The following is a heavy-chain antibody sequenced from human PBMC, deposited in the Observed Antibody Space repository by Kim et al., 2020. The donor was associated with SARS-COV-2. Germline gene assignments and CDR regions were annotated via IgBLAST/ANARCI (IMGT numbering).Heavy chain of an antibody. CDR2: INHSGST. J-gene: IGHJ4*02. CDR3: ARGLALRTLEMDTNRCAIDY. Sequence: SETLSLTCAVYGGSFSGYYWSWIRQPPGKGLEWIGEINHSGSTNYNPSLTSRVTISVDTSKNQFSLKLSSVTAADTAVYYCARGLALRTLEMDTNRCAIDYRGQGTRVTVPS. CDR1: GGSFSGYY. V-gene: IGHV4-34*01. D-gene: IGHD5-18*01.